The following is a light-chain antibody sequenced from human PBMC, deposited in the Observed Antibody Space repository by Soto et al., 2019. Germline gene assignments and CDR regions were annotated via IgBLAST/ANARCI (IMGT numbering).Light chain of an antibody. J-gene: IGLJ1*01. V-gene: IGLV2-14*01. CDR3: SSYTSSSTLYV. CDR2: DVS. Sequence: QSALTQTASVSGSPGQSITISCTGTRSDVGGYNYVSWYQQHPGKAPKLMIYDVSNRPSGVSNRFSGTKSGNTASLTISGLQAEDEADYYCSSYTSSSTLYVFGTGTKVTVL. CDR1: RSDVGGYNY.